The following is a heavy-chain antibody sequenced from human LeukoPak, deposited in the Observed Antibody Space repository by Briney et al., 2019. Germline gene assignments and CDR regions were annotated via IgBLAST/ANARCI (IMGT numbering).Heavy chain of an antibody. CDR2: IRSKAYGGTT. D-gene: IGHD2-2*01. J-gene: IGHJ4*02. CDR1: GFTFGDYA. CDR3: TRGYCSSTSCWYLAY. V-gene: IGHV3-49*04. Sequence: GGSLRLSCTASGFTFGDYAMSWVRQAPGKGLEWVGFIRSKAYGGTTEYAASVKGRFTISRDDSKSIAYLQMNSLKTEDTAVYYCTRGYCSSTSCWYLAYWGQGTLVTVSS.